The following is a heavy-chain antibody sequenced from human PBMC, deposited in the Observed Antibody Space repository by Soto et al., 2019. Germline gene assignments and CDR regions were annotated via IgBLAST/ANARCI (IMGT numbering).Heavy chain of an antibody. CDR1: GYIFRSYG. D-gene: IGHD1-26*01. J-gene: IGHJ4*02. Sequence: ASVKVSCKASGYIFRSYGITWVRQAPGQGLEWMGWISTYNGNTNYAQKLQGRVTLTTDISTTTAYMELRSLRSDDTAVYYCARDQGATTAFYYWGQGTLVTVSS. CDR3: ARDQGATTAFYY. V-gene: IGHV1-18*04. CDR2: ISTYNGNT.